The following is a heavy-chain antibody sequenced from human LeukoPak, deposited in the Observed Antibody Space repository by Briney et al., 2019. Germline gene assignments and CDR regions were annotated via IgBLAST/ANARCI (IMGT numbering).Heavy chain of an antibody. Sequence: SETLSLTCTVSGGSLSSYYWSWIRQPAGKGLEWIGRIYTSGSTNYNPSLESRVTMSVDTSKNQFSLKLTSVTAADTAVYYYAREYCSSSSCFHYSYYYFMDVWGKGTKVTVSS. CDR3: AREYCSSSSCFHYSYYYFMDV. J-gene: IGHJ6*04. D-gene: IGHD2-2*01. V-gene: IGHV4-4*07. CDR1: GGSLSSYY. CDR2: IYTSGST.